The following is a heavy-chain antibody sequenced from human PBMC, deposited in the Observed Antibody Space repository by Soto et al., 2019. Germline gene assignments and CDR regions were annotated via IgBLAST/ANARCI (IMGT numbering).Heavy chain of an antibody. J-gene: IGHJ4*02. CDR3: ARIVDPNYFDY. CDR2: IIPIFGTA. CDR1: GGTFSSYA. D-gene: IGHD5-12*01. V-gene: IGHV1-69*06. Sequence: ASVKVSCKASGGTFSSYAISWVRQAPGQGLEWMGGIIPIFGTANYAQKFQGRVTITADKSTSTAYMELSSLRSEDTAVYYCARIVDPNYFDYWGQGTLVTVSS.